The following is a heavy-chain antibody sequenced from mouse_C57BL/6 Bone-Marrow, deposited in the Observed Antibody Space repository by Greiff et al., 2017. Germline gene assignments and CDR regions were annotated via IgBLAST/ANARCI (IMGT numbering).Heavy chain of an antibody. D-gene: IGHD2-12*01. V-gene: IGHV5-6*02. CDR3: ESPSYSYYYAMDY. Sequence: EVMLVESGGDLVKPGGSLKLSCAASGFTFSSYGMSWVRQTPDKRLEWVATISSGGSYTYYPDSVKGRFTISRDNAKNTLYQQMSSLKSEDTAMYCCESPSYSYYYAMDYWGQGTSVTVSS. CDR1: GFTFSSYG. CDR2: ISSGGSYT. J-gene: IGHJ4*01.